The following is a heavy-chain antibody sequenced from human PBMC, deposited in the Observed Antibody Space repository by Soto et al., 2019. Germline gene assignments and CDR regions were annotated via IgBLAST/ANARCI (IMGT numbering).Heavy chain of an antibody. CDR2: ISAYNGNT. V-gene: IGHV1-18*01. Sequence: ASVKVSCKASGYTFTSYGINWVRQAPGQGLEWMGWISAYNGNTNYAQKLQGRVTMTTDTSTSTAYMELRSLRSDDTAVYYCARVAPMYSSGWYYFDYWGQGTLVTVSS. J-gene: IGHJ4*02. CDR1: GYTFTSYG. D-gene: IGHD6-19*01. CDR3: ARVAPMYSSGWYYFDY.